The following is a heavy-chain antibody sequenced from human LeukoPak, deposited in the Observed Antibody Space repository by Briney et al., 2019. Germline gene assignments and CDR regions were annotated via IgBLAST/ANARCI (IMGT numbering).Heavy chain of an antibody. J-gene: IGHJ4*02. CDR3: ARHRRLVIRGGSFDY. Sequence: PSETLSLTCTVSGDSISSSSSYWGWIRQPPGEGLEWIGSIYYSGSTYYNTSLKSRVTISVDTSKNQFSLKLSSVTAADTAVYYCARHRRLVIRGGSFDYWGQGTLVTVSS. D-gene: IGHD3-9*01. CDR1: GDSISSSSSY. V-gene: IGHV4-39*01. CDR2: IYYSGST.